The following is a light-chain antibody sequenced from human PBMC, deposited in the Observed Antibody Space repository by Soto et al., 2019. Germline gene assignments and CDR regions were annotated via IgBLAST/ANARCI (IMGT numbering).Light chain of an antibody. J-gene: IGLJ1*01. CDR3: AAWDDSLSGSYA. V-gene: IGLV1-47*01. Sequence: QSVLTQPPSASGTPGQRVTISCSGASSNIGKNFVYWYQQLPRTTPKLLISRNDQRPSGVPERFPGSKSGTSASLAISGLRSEDEAEYYCAAWDDSLSGSYAFGTGTKVTVL. CDR1: SSNIGKNF. CDR2: RND.